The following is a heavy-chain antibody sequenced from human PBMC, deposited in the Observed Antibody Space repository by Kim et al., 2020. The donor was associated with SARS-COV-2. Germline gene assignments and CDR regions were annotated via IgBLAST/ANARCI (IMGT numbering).Heavy chain of an antibody. J-gene: IGHJ6*02. CDR2: IWYDGSNK. CDR1: GFTFSSYG. D-gene: IGHD2-2*02. Sequence: GGSLRLSCAASGFTFSSYGMHWVRQAPGKGLEWVAVIWYDGSNKYYADSVKGRFTISRDNSKNTLYLQMNSLRAEDTAVYYCASGVGVVVPAAIRPGNPGSYYGMDVWGQGTTVTVSS. CDR3: ASGVGVVVPAAIRPGNPGSYYGMDV. V-gene: IGHV3-33*01.